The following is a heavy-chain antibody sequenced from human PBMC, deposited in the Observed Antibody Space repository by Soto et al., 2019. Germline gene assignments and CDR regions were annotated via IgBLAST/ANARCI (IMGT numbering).Heavy chain of an antibody. CDR2: ISYDGSNK. CDR1: GFTFSSYG. Sequence: GGSLRLSCAASGFTFSSYGMHWVRQAPGKGLEWVAVISYDGSNKYYADSVKGRFTISRDNSKNTLYLQMNSLRAEDTAVYYCAKGGRSGWPWYFDYWGQGTLVTVSS. D-gene: IGHD6-19*01. V-gene: IGHV3-30*18. CDR3: AKGGRSGWPWYFDY. J-gene: IGHJ4*02.